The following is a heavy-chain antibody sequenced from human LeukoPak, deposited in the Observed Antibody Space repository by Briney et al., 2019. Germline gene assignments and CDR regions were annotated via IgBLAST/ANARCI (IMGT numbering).Heavy chain of an antibody. CDR3: AKIGRGYGY. D-gene: IGHD1-1*01. Sequence: PGGALRLSCAASGFTFSSYWMHWVRQAPGKGVVWVSRINSDGSSTSYADYVKSRFTISRDNSKNTLYLQMNSLRAEDTAVYYCAKIGRGYGYWGQGTLVTVSS. CDR2: INSDGSST. J-gene: IGHJ4*02. V-gene: IGHV3-74*01. CDR1: GFTFSSYW.